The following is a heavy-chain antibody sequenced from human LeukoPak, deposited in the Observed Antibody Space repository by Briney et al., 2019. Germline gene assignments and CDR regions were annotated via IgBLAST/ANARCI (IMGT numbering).Heavy chain of an antibody. J-gene: IGHJ4*02. CDR3: ARDERLLSFLK. CDR1: GFTFSNYW. D-gene: IGHD3-3*01. Sequence: GGSLRLSCATSGFTFSNYWMHWVRQAPGKGLVWVSHINNDGTSTSYADSVKGRFTISGDNSKNTLYLQMNSLRAEDTAIYYCARDERLLSFLKWGQGTLVTVSS. CDR2: INNDGTST. V-gene: IGHV3-74*01.